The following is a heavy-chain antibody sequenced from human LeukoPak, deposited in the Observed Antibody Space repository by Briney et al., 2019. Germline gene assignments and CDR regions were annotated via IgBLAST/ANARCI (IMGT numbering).Heavy chain of an antibody. CDR1: GGSMRNYY. CDR3: ARRRQWLDFDY. CDR2: AYHSGGT. Sequence: PSETLSLTCTVSGGSMRNYYWSWIRQPPGKGLEWIGYAYHSGGTAYKPSLKGGVTISVDTSKNPFPLKLTSVTAADTAVYYCARRRQWLDFDYWGQGTLVTVSS. D-gene: IGHD6-19*01. J-gene: IGHJ4*02. V-gene: IGHV4-59*08.